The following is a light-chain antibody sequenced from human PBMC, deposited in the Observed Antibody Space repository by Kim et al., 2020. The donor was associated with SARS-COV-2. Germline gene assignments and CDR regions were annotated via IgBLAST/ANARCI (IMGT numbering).Light chain of an antibody. J-gene: IGLJ3*02. CDR2: CNN. Sequence: QRVTISCTGSSFNIGAAYDVHWYQQLPRRPPKLLIQCNNNRPSGVPDRFSGSKSGTSASLDITGLQAEDEAVYYCQSYDRSLSGSVFGGGTKLTVL. V-gene: IGLV1-40*01. CDR1: SFNIGAAYD. CDR3: QSYDRSLSGSV.